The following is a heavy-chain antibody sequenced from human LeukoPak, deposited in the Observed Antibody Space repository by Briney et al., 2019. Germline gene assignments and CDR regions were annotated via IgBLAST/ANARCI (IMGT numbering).Heavy chain of an antibody. CDR1: GGSISSYY. CDR2: IYYSGST. D-gene: IGHD1-14*01. J-gene: IGHJ4*02. V-gene: IGHV4-59*01. Sequence: SETLSLTCTVSGGSISSYYWSWIRQPPGKGLEWIGYIYYSGSTNYNPSLKSRVTISVDTSKNQSSLKLSSVTAADTAVYCCAREPKSEPADYWGQGTLVTVSS. CDR3: AREPKSEPADY.